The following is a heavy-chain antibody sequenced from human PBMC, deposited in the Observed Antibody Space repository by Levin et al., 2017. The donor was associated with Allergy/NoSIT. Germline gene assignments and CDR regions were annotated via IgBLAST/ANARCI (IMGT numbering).Heavy chain of an antibody. D-gene: IGHD3-3*01. J-gene: IGHJ3*02. CDR2: ISSSSSTI. CDR3: AREADFWSGYSPPDAFDI. CDR1: GFTFSSYS. Sequence: GESLKISCAASGFTFSSYSMNWVRQAPGKGLEWVSYISSSSSTIYYADSVKGRFTISRDNAKNSLYLQMNSLRAEDTAVYYCAREADFWSGYSPPDAFDIWGQGTMVTVSS. V-gene: IGHV3-48*01.